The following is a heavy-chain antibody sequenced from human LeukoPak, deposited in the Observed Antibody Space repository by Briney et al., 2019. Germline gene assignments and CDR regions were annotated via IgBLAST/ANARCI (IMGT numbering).Heavy chain of an antibody. Sequence: GGSLRLSCAASGFSFSSYSMNWVRQAPGKGLEWVSSIISSSSYIYYAGSVKGRFTISRDKAKNSLYMQMNSLRAEDTAVYDCARVRIAAAAGFDPWGQGTLVTVSS. D-gene: IGHD6-13*01. CDR1: GFSFSSYS. CDR2: IISSSSYI. J-gene: IGHJ5*02. CDR3: ARVRIAAAAGFDP. V-gene: IGHV3-21*01.